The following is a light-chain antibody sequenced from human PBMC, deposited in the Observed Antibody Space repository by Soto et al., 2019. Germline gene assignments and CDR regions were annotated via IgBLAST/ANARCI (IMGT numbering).Light chain of an antibody. CDR2: EDI. J-gene: IGLJ1*01. CDR1: RNDVGSYTL. V-gene: IGLV2-23*01. Sequence: QSALAQPASVSGSPGQSITISCTGTRNDVGSYTLVSWYQQHPGKVPKLLIYEDILRPSAVSSRFSGSKSGNTASLTISGLQTEDEADYYCCSYLGSPPYIFGTGTKVTVL. CDR3: CSYLGSPPYI.